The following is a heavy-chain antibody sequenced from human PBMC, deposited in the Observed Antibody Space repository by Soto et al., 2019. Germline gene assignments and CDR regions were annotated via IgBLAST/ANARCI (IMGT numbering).Heavy chain of an antibody. V-gene: IGHV4-59*08. CDR1: GGSISSYY. CDR2: IYYSGST. Sequence: ETLSLTCTVSGGSISSYYWSWIRQPPGKGLEWIGYIYYSGSTNYNPSLKSRVTISVDTSKNQFSLKLSSVTAADTAVYYCARHASISCSRTSCALRYYYYYMDVWGKGTTVTVSS. CDR3: ARHASISCSRTSCALRYYYYYMDV. D-gene: IGHD2-2*01. J-gene: IGHJ6*03.